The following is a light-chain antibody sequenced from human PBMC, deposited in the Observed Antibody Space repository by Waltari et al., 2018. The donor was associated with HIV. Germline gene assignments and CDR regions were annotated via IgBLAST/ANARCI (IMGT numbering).Light chain of an antibody. CDR1: NVGSKN. Sequence: SYVLTQPPSESVAPGQTARVTFGGQNVGSKNVHWYQQKSGQPPTLVLYDDTDRPSGIPERFSGSNSGNTATLTISRVEVGDEADYYCHVWDSAGDGHVFGSGTKVTV. J-gene: IGLJ1*01. CDR2: DDT. V-gene: IGLV3-21*02. CDR3: HVWDSAGDGHV.